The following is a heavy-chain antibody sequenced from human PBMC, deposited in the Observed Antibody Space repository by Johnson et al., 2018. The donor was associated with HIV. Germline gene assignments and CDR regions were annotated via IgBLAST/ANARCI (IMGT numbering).Heavy chain of an antibody. J-gene: IGHJ3*02. CDR1: GFTFSSYA. CDR2: ISYDGSNK. Sequence: VQLVESGGGLIQPGGSLRLSCAASGFTFSSYAMHWVRQAPGKGLEWVAVISYDGSNKYYADSVKGRFTISRDNSKNTLYLQMSSLRADDTALYYCARDSTPWGGDYVGYAFDIWGRGTMVTVSS. CDR3: ARDSTPWGGDYVGYAFDI. V-gene: IGHV3-30-3*01. D-gene: IGHD4-17*01.